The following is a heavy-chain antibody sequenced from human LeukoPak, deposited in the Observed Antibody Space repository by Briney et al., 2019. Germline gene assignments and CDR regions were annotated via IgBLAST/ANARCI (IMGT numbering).Heavy chain of an antibody. CDR2: IKEDGSEK. CDR3: ARDWVAGVLFDAFDI. Sequence: GGSLRLSCAASGFTLSSYWMSWVRQAPGRGVEGVANIKEDGSEKYYGDSVKGRFTISRDNAKNSLYLHMNSLTAEDTAMYYCARDWVAGVLFDAFDIWGQGTMVSVSS. V-gene: IGHV3-7*03. CDR1: GFTLSSYW. J-gene: IGHJ3*02. D-gene: IGHD3-10*01.